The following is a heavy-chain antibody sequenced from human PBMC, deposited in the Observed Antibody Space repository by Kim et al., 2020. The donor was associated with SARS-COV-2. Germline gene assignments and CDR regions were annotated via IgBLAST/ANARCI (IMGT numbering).Heavy chain of an antibody. V-gene: IGHV3-30*04. CDR3: ARDYYGSGSYYSFDAFDI. J-gene: IGHJ3*02. D-gene: IGHD3-10*01. CDR2: ISYDGSNK. CDR1: GFTFSSYA. Sequence: GGSLRLSCAASGFTFSSYAMHWVRQAPGKGLEWVAVISYDGSNKYYADSVKGRFTISRDNSKNTLYLQMNSLRAEDTAVYYCARDYYGSGSYYSFDAFDIWGQGTMVTVSS.